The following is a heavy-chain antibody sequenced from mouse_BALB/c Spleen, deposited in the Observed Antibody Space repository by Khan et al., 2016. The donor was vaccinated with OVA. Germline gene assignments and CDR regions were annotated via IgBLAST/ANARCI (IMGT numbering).Heavy chain of an antibody. CDR2: INTETGEP. J-gene: IGHJ3*01. CDR3: DRGYYGSSFAY. Sequence: QIQLVQSGPELKKPGETVKISCKASGYTFTDYSMHWVKQAPGKGLKWMGWINTETGEPTYADDFKGRFAFSLETSASTAYLQINNLNNEDTATYFCDRGYYGSSFAYWGQGTLVTVSA. CDR1: GYTFTDYS. V-gene: IGHV9-2-1*01. D-gene: IGHD1-1*01.